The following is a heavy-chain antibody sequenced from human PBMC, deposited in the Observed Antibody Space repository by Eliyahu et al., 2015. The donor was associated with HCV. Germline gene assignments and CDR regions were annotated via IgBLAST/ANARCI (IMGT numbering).Heavy chain of an antibody. CDR1: GFXFGXFA. V-gene: IGHV3-23*01. J-gene: IGHJ4*02. CDR2: VGHSDSGSGT. CDR3: AKAPFNRLGDFDH. Sequence: EVQLLESGGGLVQVGGSLRLSXXASGFXFGXFAMSWVRQAPGKGLGWVSSVGHSDSGSGTYHAASVKGRFAISRDNSKNTLYLQMNSLRVEDSAIYYCAKAPFNRLGDFDHWGQGILVTVSS. D-gene: IGHD3-16*01.